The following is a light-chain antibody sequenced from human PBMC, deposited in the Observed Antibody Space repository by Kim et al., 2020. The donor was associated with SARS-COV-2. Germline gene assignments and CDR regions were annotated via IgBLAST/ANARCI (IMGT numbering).Light chain of an antibody. J-gene: IGKJ2*01. V-gene: IGKV1-33*01. Sequence: GDRVTITCQASQDITNYLNWYQQKPGKAPDVLIYDASNLEAGVPSRFSGSGSGTDFTFTISSLQPEDIATYYCQQYDSLPYTFGQGTKLEI. CDR2: DAS. CDR3: QQYDSLPYT. CDR1: QDITNY.